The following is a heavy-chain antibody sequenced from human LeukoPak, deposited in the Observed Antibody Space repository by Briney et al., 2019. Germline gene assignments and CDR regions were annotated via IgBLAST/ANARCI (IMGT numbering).Heavy chain of an antibody. CDR3: ARGKVVGATPRHAFDI. V-gene: IGHV1-2*02. Sequence: ASVRVSCKASGYTFTDYYLHWVRQAPGQGLEWMGWINPHTGGTNYAQKFQGRVTMTRDTSISTAYMELSRLRSDDTAVYYCARGKVVGATPRHAFDIWGQGTMVTVSS. CDR2: INPHTGGT. J-gene: IGHJ3*02. D-gene: IGHD1-26*01. CDR1: GYTFTDYY.